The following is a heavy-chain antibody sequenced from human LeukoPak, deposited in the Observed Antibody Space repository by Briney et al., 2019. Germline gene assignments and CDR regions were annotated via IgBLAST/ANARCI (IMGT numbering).Heavy chain of an antibody. CDR3: ARDFPDGSGAAGADY. D-gene: IGHD3-10*01. Sequence: SETPSLTCTVSGGSISSYYWSWIRQPPGKRLEWIGYIYYSGSTNYNPSLKSRVTISVDTSKNQFSLKLSSVTAADAAVYYCARDFPDGSGAAGADYWGQGTLVTVSS. CDR2: IYYSGST. J-gene: IGHJ4*02. CDR1: GGSISSYY. V-gene: IGHV4-59*01.